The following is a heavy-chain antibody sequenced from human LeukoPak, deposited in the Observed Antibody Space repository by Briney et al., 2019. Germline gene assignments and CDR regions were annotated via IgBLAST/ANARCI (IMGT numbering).Heavy chain of an antibody. D-gene: IGHD1-26*01. CDR2: INHSGST. V-gene: IGHV4-30-4*08. Sequence: PSQTLSLTCTVSGGSISSGDYYWSWIRQPPGKGLEWIGEINHSGSTNYNPSLKSRVTISVDTSKNQFSLKLSSVTAADTAVYYCARTAGATFYYFDYWGQGTLVTVSS. J-gene: IGHJ4*02. CDR1: GGSISSGDYY. CDR3: ARTAGATFYYFDY.